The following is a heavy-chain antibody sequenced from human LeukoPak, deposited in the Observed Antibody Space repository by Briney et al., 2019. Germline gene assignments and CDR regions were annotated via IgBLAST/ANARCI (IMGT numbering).Heavy chain of an antibody. CDR3: ARGFGVVSQNWFDP. J-gene: IGHJ5*02. CDR1: GGSFSGYY. V-gene: IGHV4-34*01. CDR2: INHSGST. D-gene: IGHD3-3*01. Sequence: PSETLSLTCAVYGGSFSGYYWSWIRQPPGKGLEWIGEINHSGSTNYNPSLKSRVTISVDTSKNQFSLKLSSVTAADTAVYYCARGFGVVSQNWFDPWGQGTLVTVSS.